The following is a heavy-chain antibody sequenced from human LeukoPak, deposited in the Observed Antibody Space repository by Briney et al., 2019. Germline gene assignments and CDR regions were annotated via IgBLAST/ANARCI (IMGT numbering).Heavy chain of an antibody. CDR2: ISYDGSNK. CDR1: GFTFSSYG. CDR3: AKARGYSGYDVGIYYYYYYGMDV. V-gene: IGHV3-30*18. Sequence: PGGSLRLSCAASGFTFSSYGMHWVRQAPGKGLEWVAVISYDGSNKYYADSVKGRFTISRDNSKNTLYLQMNSLRAEDTAVYYCAKARGYSGYDVGIYYYYYYGMDVWGKGTTVTVSS. J-gene: IGHJ6*04. D-gene: IGHD5-12*01.